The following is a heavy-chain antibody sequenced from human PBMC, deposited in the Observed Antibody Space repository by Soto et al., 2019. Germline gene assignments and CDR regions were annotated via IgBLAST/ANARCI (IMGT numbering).Heavy chain of an antibody. Sequence: QLVESGGGLVQPGGSLRLSCAASGFTFRSYWMSWARQAPGKGLEWVATIKKDGSEKKYVDSVKGRFTISRDNAKYSLYLQMNSLRDEDTAVYYCARHPTYYYDSSGYSDVFDIWGQGTMVTVSS. CDR3: ARHPTYYYDSSGYSDVFDI. D-gene: IGHD3-22*01. CDR2: IKKDGSEK. J-gene: IGHJ3*02. CDR1: GFTFRSYW. V-gene: IGHV3-7*03.